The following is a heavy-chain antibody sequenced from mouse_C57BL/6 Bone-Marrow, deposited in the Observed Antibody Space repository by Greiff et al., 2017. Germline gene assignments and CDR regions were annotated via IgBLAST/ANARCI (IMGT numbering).Heavy chain of an antibody. CDR3: ARWAGRGAMDY. CDR1: GFTFSSFG. D-gene: IGHD3-2*02. J-gene: IGHJ4*01. V-gene: IGHV5-17*02. CDR2: ISSGSSTI. Sequence: EVMLVESGGGLVQPGGSRKLSCAASGFTFSSFGMHWVRQAPEKGLEWVAYISSGSSTIYSADTVKGRFTISRDNPKNTLFLQMTSLRSEDTAMYYCARWAGRGAMDYWGQGTSVTVSS.